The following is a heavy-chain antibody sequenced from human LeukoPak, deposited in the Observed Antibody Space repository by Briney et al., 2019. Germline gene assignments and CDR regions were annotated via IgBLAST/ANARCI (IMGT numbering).Heavy chain of an antibody. CDR3: ARQGARFGELLSFYAMDV. D-gene: IGHD3-10*01. CDR2: IYYSGST. J-gene: IGHJ6*02. Sequence: SETLSPTCTVSGGSISSYPWNWIRQPPGKGLEWIGNIYYSGSTNYNPSLKSRVTISPDTSKNQFSLRLSSVTAADTAVYYCARQGARFGELLSFYAMDVWGQGTTVTVSS. V-gene: IGHV4-59*08. CDR1: GGSISSYP.